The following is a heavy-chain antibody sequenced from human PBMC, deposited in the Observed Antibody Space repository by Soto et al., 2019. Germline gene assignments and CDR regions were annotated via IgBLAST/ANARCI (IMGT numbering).Heavy chain of an antibody. J-gene: IGHJ3*02. CDR3: GSLWGVGLSGYSRGAFDI. D-gene: IGHD5-12*01. Sequence: QLQLQESGPGLVKPSETLSLTCTVSGGSISSSSYYWGWIRQPPGKGLEWIGSIYYSGSTYYNPSLKSRVTISVDTSQNQVSLKLSSVTAADTAVYYRGSLWGVGLSGYSRGAFDIWGQGTKVTVSS. CDR1: GGSISSSSYY. CDR2: IYYSGST. V-gene: IGHV4-39*01.